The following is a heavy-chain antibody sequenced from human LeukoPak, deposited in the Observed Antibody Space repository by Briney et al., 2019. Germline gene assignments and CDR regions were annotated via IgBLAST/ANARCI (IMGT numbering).Heavy chain of an antibody. CDR3: ARGGTHSYYYDSSGYYYAN. V-gene: IGHV4-4*07. CDR1: GGSISSYY. Sequence: SETLSLTCTVSGGSISSYYWSWIRLPAGKGLEWIGRIYTSGSTNYNPSLKSRVTMSVDTSKNQFSLKLSSVTAADTAVYYCARGGTHSYYYDSSGYYYANWGQGTLVTVSS. D-gene: IGHD3-22*01. J-gene: IGHJ4*02. CDR2: IYTSGST.